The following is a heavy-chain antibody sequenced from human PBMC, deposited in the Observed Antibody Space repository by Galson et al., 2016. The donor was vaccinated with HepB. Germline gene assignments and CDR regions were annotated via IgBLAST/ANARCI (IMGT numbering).Heavy chain of an antibody. CDR2: LYRVDSS. Sequence: SLRLSCAASGFSVTSKNMRWVRQAPGKGLEWLSSLYRVDSSYYADAVKGRFTIARDNSQNMVLLQMTGLRAEDTAIYYCTKGENFYANGGYTAAFDPWGQGTLVIVS. CDR1: GFSVTSKN. D-gene: IGHD2-15*01. CDR3: TKGENFYANGGYTAAFDP. J-gene: IGHJ5*02. V-gene: IGHV3-66*01.